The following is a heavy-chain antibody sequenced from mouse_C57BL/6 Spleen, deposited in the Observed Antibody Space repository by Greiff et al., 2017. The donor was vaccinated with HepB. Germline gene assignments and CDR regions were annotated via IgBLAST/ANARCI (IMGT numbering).Heavy chain of an antibody. CDR3: ASFFWTVVALDY. CDR2: IYPGSGST. Sequence: QVQLQQPGAELVKPGASVKMSCKASGYTFTSYWITWVKQRPGQGLEWIGDIYPGSGSTNYNEKFKSKATLTVDTSSSTAYMQLSSLTSEDSAVYYCASFFWTVVALDYWGQGTTLTVSS. D-gene: IGHD1-1*01. CDR1: GYTFTSYW. J-gene: IGHJ2*01. V-gene: IGHV1-55*01.